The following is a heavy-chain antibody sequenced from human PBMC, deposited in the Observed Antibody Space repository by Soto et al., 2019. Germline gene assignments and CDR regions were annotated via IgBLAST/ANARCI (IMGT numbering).Heavy chain of an antibody. CDR3: TRAYGAETFDF. J-gene: IGHJ6*02. V-gene: IGHV1-8*02. D-gene: IGHD3-10*01. CDR2: MNPNSGNT. CDR1: GYTFNNYD. Sequence: ASVKVSCKASGYTFNNYDIHWVRQAPGHGLEWMGWMNPNSGNTGYAQNFRGRVTMTQNTAIGTAYMELSSLRSDDTATYYCTRAYGAETFDFWGQGAKVTAP.